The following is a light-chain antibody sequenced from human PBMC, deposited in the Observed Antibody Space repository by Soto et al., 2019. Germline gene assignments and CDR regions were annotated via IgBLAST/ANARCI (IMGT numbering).Light chain of an antibody. Sequence: QSALTQPASVCGSPGQSITISCTGTSSDVGSYNLVSWYQQHTGKAPKLMIYEGSKRPSGVSNRFSGSKSGNTASLTISGLQAEDEADYYCCSYAGSSPVVFGGGTKLTVL. CDR1: SSDVGSYNL. CDR2: EGS. CDR3: CSYAGSSPVV. J-gene: IGLJ2*01. V-gene: IGLV2-23*01.